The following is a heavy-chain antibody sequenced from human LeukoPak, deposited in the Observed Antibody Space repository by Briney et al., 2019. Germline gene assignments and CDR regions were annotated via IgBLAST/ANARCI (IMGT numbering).Heavy chain of an antibody. CDR2: MNPNSGNT. J-gene: IGHJ4*02. V-gene: IGHV1-8*02. D-gene: IGHD3-3*01. CDR3: ARGFAGTPGDY. Sequence: GASVEVSCKASGYTFTSYGISGVRQATGQGLEWMGWMNPNSGNTGYAQKFQGRVTMTRNTSISTAYMELSSLRSEDTAVYYCARGFAGTPGDYWGQGTLVTVSS. CDR1: GYTFTSYG.